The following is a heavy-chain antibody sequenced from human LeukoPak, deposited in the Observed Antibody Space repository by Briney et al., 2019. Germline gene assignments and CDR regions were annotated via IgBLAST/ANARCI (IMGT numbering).Heavy chain of an antibody. D-gene: IGHD2-15*01. V-gene: IGHV3-23*01. Sequence: GGSLRLSCAASGFTFSSYAMSWVRQAPGKGLEWFSAISGSGGSTYYADSVKGRFTISRDNSKNTLYLQMNSLRAEDTAVYYCARDGGSCYFDYRGQGTLVTVSS. CDR3: ARDGGSCYFDY. J-gene: IGHJ4*02. CDR1: GFTFSSYA. CDR2: ISGSGGST.